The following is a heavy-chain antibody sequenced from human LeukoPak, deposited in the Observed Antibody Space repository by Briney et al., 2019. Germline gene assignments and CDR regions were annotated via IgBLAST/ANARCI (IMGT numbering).Heavy chain of an antibody. D-gene: IGHD3-10*01. J-gene: IGHJ3*02. V-gene: IGHV4-39*07. CDR2: IYYSGSN. CDR1: GGSISGSSYY. Sequence: PSQTLSLTCTVSGGSISGSSYYWGWIRQPPGKGLEWIGYIYYSGSNYCNPSLKSRVTMSVDTSKNQFSLKLSSVTAADTAVYYCARVMRGYGSGADHAFDIWGQGTMVTVSS. CDR3: ARVMRGYGSGADHAFDI.